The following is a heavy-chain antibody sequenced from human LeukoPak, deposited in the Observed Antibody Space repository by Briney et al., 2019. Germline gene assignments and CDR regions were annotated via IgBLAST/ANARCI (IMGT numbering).Heavy chain of an antibody. CDR3: AKDIGGYDILTGYP. V-gene: IGHV3-74*01. CDR2: INTDGSST. CDR1: GFTFSSYW. J-gene: IGHJ5*02. D-gene: IGHD3-9*01. Sequence: GGSLRLSCAASGFTFSSYWMHWVRQAPGKGLVWVSRINTDGSSTSYADSVKGRFAISRDNSKNTLYLQMNSLRAEDTAVYYCAKDIGGYDILTGYPWGQGTLVTVSS.